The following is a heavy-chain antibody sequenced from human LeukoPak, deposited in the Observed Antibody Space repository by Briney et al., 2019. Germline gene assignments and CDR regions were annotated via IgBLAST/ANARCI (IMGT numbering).Heavy chain of an antibody. CDR2: ISASGGST. CDR3: AKDSTGNGNY. J-gene: IGHJ4*02. D-gene: IGHD7-27*01. Sequence: PGGSLRLSCAASGFTFSTYAMSWVRQAPGKGLKWVSAISASGGSTYYADSVKGRFTISRDNSKNTLYLQMNSLRVEDTAVYYCAKDSTGNGNYWGRGTLVTVSS. V-gene: IGHV3-23*01. CDR1: GFTFSTYA.